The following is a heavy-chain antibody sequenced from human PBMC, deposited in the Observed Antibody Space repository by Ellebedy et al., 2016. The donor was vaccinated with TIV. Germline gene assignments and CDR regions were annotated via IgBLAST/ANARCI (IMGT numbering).Heavy chain of an antibody. D-gene: IGHD6-19*01. Sequence: GESLKISCATSGFIFSNYSMNWVRQAPGKGLVWVSRIKGDGSSTSYADSVKGRFTISRDNAKNTLYLQMNSLRAEDTAVYYCARDSYSNGADDGFDIWGQGTMVIVSS. V-gene: IGHV3-74*01. CDR2: IKGDGSST. CDR1: GFIFSNYS. J-gene: IGHJ3*02. CDR3: ARDSYSNGADDGFDI.